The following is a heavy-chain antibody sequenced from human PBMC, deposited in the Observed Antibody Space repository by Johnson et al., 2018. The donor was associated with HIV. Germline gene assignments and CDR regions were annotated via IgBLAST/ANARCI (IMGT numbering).Heavy chain of an antibody. J-gene: IGHJ3*01. Sequence: QLVESGGGVVQPGRSLRLSCAASGFTFSSYGMHWVRQAPGKGLESVAVISYDGSNKYYEDSVKGRFTISRDNSKNTLYLQMNSLRAEDTAVYYCAKDRASVWYSGSYLVDWGQGTMVTVSS. CDR2: ISYDGSNK. CDR3: AKDRASVWYSGSYLVD. CDR1: GFTFSSYG. V-gene: IGHV3-30*18. D-gene: IGHD1-26*01.